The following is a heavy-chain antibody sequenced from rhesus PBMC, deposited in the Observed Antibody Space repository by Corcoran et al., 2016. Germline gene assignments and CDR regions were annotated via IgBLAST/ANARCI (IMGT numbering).Heavy chain of an antibody. CDR3: ASHGGTYTVRFDV. V-gene: IGHV4-173*01. CDR2: MSGSSGST. Sequence: QLQLQESGPGLVKPSETLSLTCGVSGGSISSHYWSWIRQPPGKGLEWIGRMSGSSGSTDYNPPLKSRVTISRDTSKNQFSLKLTSVTAADTAVYYCASHGGTYTVRFDVWGAGVLVSVSS. D-gene: IGHD1-44*01. CDR1: GGSISSHY. J-gene: IGHJ5-1*01.